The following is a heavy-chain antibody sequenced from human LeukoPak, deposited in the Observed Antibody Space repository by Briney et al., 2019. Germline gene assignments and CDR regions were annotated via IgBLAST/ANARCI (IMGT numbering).Heavy chain of an antibody. Sequence: PGGSLRLSCAASGFTFNYAWMSWVRQAPGKGLEWVGRIKSETDGGTTDYAAPVKGRFTISRDDSKHTLFLQMNSLKTEDTGLYSCTTTLPGSFGDYYYYMDVWGKGTTVTVSS. V-gene: IGHV3-15*01. CDR1: GFTFNYAW. CDR3: TTTLPGSFGDYYYYMDV. J-gene: IGHJ6*03. D-gene: IGHD3-10*01. CDR2: IKSETDGGTT.